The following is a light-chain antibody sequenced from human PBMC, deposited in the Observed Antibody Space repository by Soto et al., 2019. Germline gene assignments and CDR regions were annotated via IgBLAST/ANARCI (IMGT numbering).Light chain of an antibody. Sequence: QSVLTQPPSVSGAPGQRVTISCTGSSSNIGAGYVVHWYQQLPGTAPKLLIYGNSNRPSGVPDRFSGSKSGTSASLAITGLQAEDEADYYCQSYDSSLSAHVFGTGTKLTVL. J-gene: IGLJ1*01. V-gene: IGLV1-40*01. CDR3: QSYDSSLSAHV. CDR1: SSNIGAGYV. CDR2: GNS.